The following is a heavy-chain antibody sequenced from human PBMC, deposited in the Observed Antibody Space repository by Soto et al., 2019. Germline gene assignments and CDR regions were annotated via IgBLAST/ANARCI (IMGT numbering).Heavy chain of an antibody. D-gene: IGHD2-2*01. CDR3: ASDMSTT. Sequence: QVQLVQSGAEVNKPGASVKVSCKASGYTFTSHDINWMRQATGQGLEWMGWMNPHSGHTNYAQKCQGRVTMTRDTSISTAYMELTSLRSEDTAVYYCASDMSTTWGQGTLVTVSS. V-gene: IGHV1-8*01. CDR2: MNPHSGHT. CDR1: GYTFTSHD. J-gene: IGHJ5*02.